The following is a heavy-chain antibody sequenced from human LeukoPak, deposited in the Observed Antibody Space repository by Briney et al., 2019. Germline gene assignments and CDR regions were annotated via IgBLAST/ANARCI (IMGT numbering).Heavy chain of an antibody. D-gene: IGHD2/OR15-2a*01. Sequence: ASVKVSCKASGYTFTAYYVYWVRQAPGQGLELMGWINPNSGGTNYAQKFQGRVTMTRDTSISTAYMELSRLTSDDTAVYYCARVSLTAQYLLDYWGQGTLVTVSS. CDR3: ARVSLTAQYLLDY. CDR1: GYTFTAYY. V-gene: IGHV1-2*02. J-gene: IGHJ4*02. CDR2: INPNSGGT.